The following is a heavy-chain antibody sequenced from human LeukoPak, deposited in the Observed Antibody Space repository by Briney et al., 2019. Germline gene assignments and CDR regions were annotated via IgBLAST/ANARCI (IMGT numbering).Heavy chain of an antibody. J-gene: IGHJ5*02. V-gene: IGHV3-21*01. CDR1: GFTYIFYT. D-gene: IGHD1-26*01. CDR3: AREGATARYHCFDH. CDR2: ITATGTYI. Sequence: GGSLRLSCAASGFTYIFYTMNWLREAPGKGLEGVSSITATGTYIYYAYSVTGRFTFSSDNANNSHFLQMNSMRLEATAVYYCAREGATARYHCFDHWGQGTLVTVSS.